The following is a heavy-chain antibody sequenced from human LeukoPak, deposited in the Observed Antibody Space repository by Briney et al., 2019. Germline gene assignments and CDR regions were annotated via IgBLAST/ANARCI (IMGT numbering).Heavy chain of an antibody. CDR1: GFTFSSYW. D-gene: IGHD6-19*01. V-gene: IGHV3-74*01. CDR2: INGDGSTT. Sequence: GGSLRLSCAASGFTFSSYWMHWVRQAAGKGLVWVSRINGDGSTTTYAGSVKGRFTISRDNAKNTLYLQTNSLRAEDMAVYYCAGAVAGTNALDIWGQGTLVTVSS. CDR3: AGAVAGTNALDI. J-gene: IGHJ3*02.